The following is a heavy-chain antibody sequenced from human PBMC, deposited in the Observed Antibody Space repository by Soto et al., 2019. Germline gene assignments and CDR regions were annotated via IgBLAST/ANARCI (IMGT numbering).Heavy chain of an antibody. D-gene: IGHD6-6*01. CDR1: GGTFSSYA. J-gene: IGHJ5*02. Sequence: GASVKVSCKASGGTFSSYAISWARQAPGQGLEWMGGIIPIFGTANYAQKFQGRVTITADESTRTAYMELSSLRSEDTAVYYCARAGDSSSPNWFDPWGQGTLVTVS. CDR2: IIPIFGTA. V-gene: IGHV1-69*13. CDR3: ARAGDSSSPNWFDP.